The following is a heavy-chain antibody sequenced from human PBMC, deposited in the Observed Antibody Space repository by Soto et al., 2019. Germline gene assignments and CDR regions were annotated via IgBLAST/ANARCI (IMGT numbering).Heavy chain of an antibody. Sequence: EVQLVESGGGLVKSGGSLRLSCAASGFTFSSYSMNWVRQAPGKGLEWVSSISSSSSYIYYADSVKGRFTISRDNAKNSLYLQMNSLRAEDTAVYYCARDIVVVPAHNWFDPWGQGTLVTVSS. D-gene: IGHD2-2*01. CDR1: GFTFSSYS. CDR3: ARDIVVVPAHNWFDP. CDR2: ISSSSSYI. V-gene: IGHV3-21*01. J-gene: IGHJ5*02.